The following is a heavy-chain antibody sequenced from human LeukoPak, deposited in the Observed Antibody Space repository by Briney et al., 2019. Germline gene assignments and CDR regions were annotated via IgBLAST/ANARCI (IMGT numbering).Heavy chain of an antibody. V-gene: IGHV3-23*01. CDR3: AKVDGFDY. Sequence: GGSLRLSSAASGFTFSSFAMSWVRQAPGKGREWVSATSGSGGSTYYADSVKGRFTISRDNSKNTLYLQMNSLRAEDTAVYYCAKVDGFDYWGQGTLVTVSS. J-gene: IGHJ4*02. CDR1: GFTFSSFA. D-gene: IGHD3/OR15-3a*01. CDR2: TSGSGGST.